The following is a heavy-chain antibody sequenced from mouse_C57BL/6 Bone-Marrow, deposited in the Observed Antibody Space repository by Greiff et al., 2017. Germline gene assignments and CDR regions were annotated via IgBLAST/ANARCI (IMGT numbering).Heavy chain of an antibody. V-gene: IGHV1-59*01. J-gene: IGHJ1*03. Sequence: QVQLQQPGPELVGPGTSVSLSCKASGYTFTSYWMHWVKQRPGQGLEWLGVIGPSDSYTNYYPKFNGKATLTVDTSSSTAYMQLSSLTSEDSAVYYCARRCGLVCVEFWGRGTTVTVSS. D-gene: IGHD3-3*01. CDR2: IGPSDSYT. CDR3: ARRCGLVCVEF. CDR1: GYTFTSYW.